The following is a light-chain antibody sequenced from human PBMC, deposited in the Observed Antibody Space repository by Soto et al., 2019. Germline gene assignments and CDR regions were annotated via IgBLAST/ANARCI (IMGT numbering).Light chain of an antibody. Sequence: QSALTQPASVSGSPGQSITISCTGTSSDVGGYNHVSWYQQHPGKAPKLMIYDVSNRPSGVSNRLFGSKSDNTASLTISGLQAEDEADYYCTSYASSSTYVFGTGTKVTVL. J-gene: IGLJ1*01. V-gene: IGLV2-14*03. CDR2: DVS. CDR1: SSDVGGYNH. CDR3: TSYASSSTYV.